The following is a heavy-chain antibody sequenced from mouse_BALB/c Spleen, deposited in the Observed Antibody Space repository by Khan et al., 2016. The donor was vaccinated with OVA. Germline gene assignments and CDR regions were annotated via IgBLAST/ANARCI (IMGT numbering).Heavy chain of an antibody. V-gene: IGHV3-2*02. CDR2: IGYSGST. CDR1: GYSITSDYA. Sequence: EVQLQESEPGLLKPSQSLSHTCTVIGYSITSDYAWNWIRQFPGNKLDWMAYIGYSGSTTYNPSLRSRLYITRDTSKNQFFLELNYVTTEDTATYYCASGWLLRRYPDYFDYWGQGTTLTVSS. J-gene: IGHJ2*01. CDR3: ASGWLLRRYPDYFDY. D-gene: IGHD1-1*01.